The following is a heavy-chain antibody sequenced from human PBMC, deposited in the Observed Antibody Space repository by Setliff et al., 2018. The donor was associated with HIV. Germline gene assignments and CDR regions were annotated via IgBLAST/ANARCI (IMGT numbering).Heavy chain of an antibody. CDR3: ARAKTIGSSALFLDP. CDR2: VYARGSA. D-gene: IGHD2-2*03. V-gene: IGHV4-61*09. Sequence: PSETLSLTCTVSGDSMNSVSYSWAWLRQSAGTGPEWIGHVYARGSANYNPSLTSRVTISVPTSKNQFSLNLNSVTAADTATYYCARAKTIGSSALFLDPWGQGTPVTVSS. CDR1: GDSMNSVSYS. J-gene: IGHJ5*02.